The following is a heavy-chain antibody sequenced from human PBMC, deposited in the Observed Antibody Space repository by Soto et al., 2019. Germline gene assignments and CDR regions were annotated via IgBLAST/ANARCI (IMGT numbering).Heavy chain of an antibody. CDR2: ISSSSSTI. Sequence: GGSLRLSCAASGFTFSSYSMNWVRQAPGKGLEWVSYISSSSSTIYYADSVKGRFTISRDNAKNSLYLQMNSLRDEDTAVYYCAREMVWEGNYYGMDVWGQGTKVTVSS. CDR3: AREMVWEGNYYGMDV. V-gene: IGHV3-48*02. CDR1: GFTFSSYS. J-gene: IGHJ6*02. D-gene: IGHD2-8*01.